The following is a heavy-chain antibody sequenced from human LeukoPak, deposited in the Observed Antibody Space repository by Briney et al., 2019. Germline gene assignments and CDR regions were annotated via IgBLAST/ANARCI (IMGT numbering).Heavy chain of an antibody. CDR3: AKGTYGSGTYGAHDY. D-gene: IGHD3-10*01. V-gene: IGHV3-23*01. J-gene: IGHJ4*02. Sequence: GGSLRLSCTASGFTFISYGISWVRQAPGKGLEWVSTIRGTGDTTYYADSVKGRFTISRDNSKNTLYLQMNSVRVEDTAVYYCAKGTYGSGTYGAHDYWGQGTLVIVSS. CDR1: GFTFISYG. CDR2: IRGTGDTT.